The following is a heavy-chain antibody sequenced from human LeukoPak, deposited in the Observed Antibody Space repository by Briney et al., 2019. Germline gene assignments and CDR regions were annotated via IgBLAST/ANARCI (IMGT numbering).Heavy chain of an antibody. V-gene: IGHV4-34*01. CDR2: INHSGST. J-gene: IGHJ5*02. D-gene: IGHD2-8*01. CDR3: ARGGRFRLVLWSDP. CDR1: GGSFSGYY. Sequence: SETLSLTCAVYGGSFSGYYWSWIRQPPGKGLEWIGEINHSGSTNYNPSLKSRVTISVDTSKNQFSLKLSSVTAADTAVYYCARGGRFRLVLWSDPWGQGTLVTVSS.